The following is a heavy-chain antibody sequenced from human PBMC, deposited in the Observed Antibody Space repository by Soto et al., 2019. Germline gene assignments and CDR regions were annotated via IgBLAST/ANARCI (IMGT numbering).Heavy chain of an antibody. J-gene: IGHJ4*02. V-gene: IGHV5-10-1*01. CDR1: GYTFSGHV. Sequence: GESLKISCKTSGYTFSGHVISWVRQVPGKGLQWMGNIDPSDSYINYNPAFRGHVTFSVDKSNSTAYLHWRSLGPSDTAIYYCARHGAAIWLGYWGQGTLVTVSS. CDR2: IDPSDSYI. D-gene: IGHD6-19*01. CDR3: ARHGAAIWLGY.